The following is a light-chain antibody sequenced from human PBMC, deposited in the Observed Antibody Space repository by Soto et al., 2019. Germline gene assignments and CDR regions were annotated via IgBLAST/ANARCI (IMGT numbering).Light chain of an antibody. Sequence: DIQMTQSHSTLSASLGDRVTITCRASQSIRSWLDWYQQKPGKAPKLLIYDASSLESGFPSRISGIGSGTEVTIHISSQHNDELLTNYRQQYNSYWTFGQGTKVKIK. CDR1: QSIRSW. V-gene: IGKV1-5*01. CDR2: DAS. J-gene: IGKJ1*01. CDR3: QQYNSYWT.